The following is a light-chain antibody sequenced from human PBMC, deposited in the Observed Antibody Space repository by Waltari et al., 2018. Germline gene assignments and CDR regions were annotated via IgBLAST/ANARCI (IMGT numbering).Light chain of an antibody. V-gene: IGLV2-14*03. CDR1: SSDIGFYNY. CDR3: NSYTGSSSWV. Sequence: QSALTQPASVSGSPGQSITISCTGTSSDIGFYNYVSWYQQHPGKAPQLIIYDVYERPSGVSHRFSGSKSGNTASLTISGLQAEDEADYYCNSYTGSSSWVFGGGTKLTVL. CDR2: DVY. J-gene: IGLJ3*02.